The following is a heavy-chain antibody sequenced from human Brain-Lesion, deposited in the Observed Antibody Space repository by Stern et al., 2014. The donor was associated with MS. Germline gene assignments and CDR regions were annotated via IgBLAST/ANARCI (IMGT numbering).Heavy chain of an antibody. CDR1: GYILTGYY. CDR2: INPNTGGP. Sequence: QVQLVESGAEVKKPGASGKVSCKTSGYILTGYYIHWVRQAPGQGLEWMAWINPNTGGPKYAQKFQGRVTMSRDTSISTAYVELSSLTSDDTAVYYCARDQRGITIFGVVTDYYYLGMDVWGQGTTVTVSS. CDR3: ARDQRGITIFGVVTDYYYLGMDV. J-gene: IGHJ6*02. V-gene: IGHV1-2*02. D-gene: IGHD3-3*01.